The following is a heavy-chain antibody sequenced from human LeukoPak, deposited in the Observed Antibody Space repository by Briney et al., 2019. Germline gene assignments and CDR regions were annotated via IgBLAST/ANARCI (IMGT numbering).Heavy chain of an antibody. D-gene: IGHD3-10*01. V-gene: IGHV3-48*03. CDR1: GFAFSDYE. J-gene: IGHJ4*02. CDR3: ARGTHQDYYGSASFLFDY. CDR2: IGSSGRTI. Sequence: GGSLRLSCAASGFAFSDYEMNWVRQAPGKGLEWVSNIGSSGRTIFYADSVKGRFSISRDNGKDSLYLQMNSLRVEDTAIYYCARGTHQDYYGSASFLFDYWGQGTLVTVSS.